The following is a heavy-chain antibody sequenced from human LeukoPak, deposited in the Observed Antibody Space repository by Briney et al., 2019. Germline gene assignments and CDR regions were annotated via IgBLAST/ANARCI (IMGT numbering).Heavy chain of an antibody. CDR3: ARDRTPFLGYCSGGSCYPYDY. D-gene: IGHD2-15*01. V-gene: IGHV1-69*05. CDR1: GGTFSSYA. J-gene: IGHJ4*02. CDR2: IIPIFGTA. Sequence: SVKVSCKASGGTFSSYAISWVRQAPGQGLEWMGGIIPIFGTANYAQKFQGRVTITTDESTSTAYMGLSSLRSDDTAVYYCARDRTPFLGYCSGGSCYPYDYWGQGTLVTVSS.